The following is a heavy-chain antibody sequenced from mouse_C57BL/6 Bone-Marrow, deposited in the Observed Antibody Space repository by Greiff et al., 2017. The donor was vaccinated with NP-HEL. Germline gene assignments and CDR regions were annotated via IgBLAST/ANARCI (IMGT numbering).Heavy chain of an antibody. D-gene: IGHD1-1*01. V-gene: IGHV5-17*01. Sequence: EVQLVESGGGLVKPGGSLKLSCGASGFTFSDYGMHWVRQAPEKGLEWVAYISSGSSTIYYADTVKGRFTISRDNAKNTLFLQMTSLRSEDTAMYYCAKLRNSWFAYWGQGTLVTVSA. CDR1: GFTFSDYG. CDR2: ISSGSSTI. J-gene: IGHJ3*01. CDR3: AKLRNSWFAY.